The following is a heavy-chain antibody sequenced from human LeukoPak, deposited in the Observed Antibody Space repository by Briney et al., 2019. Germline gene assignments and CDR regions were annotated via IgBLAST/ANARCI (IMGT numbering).Heavy chain of an antibody. V-gene: IGHV1-18*01. J-gene: IGHJ3*02. Sequence: ASVKVSCKASGYTFTSYGISWARQAPGQGLEWMGWISAYNGNTNYAQKLQGRVTMTTDTSTSTAYMGLRSLRSDDTAVYYCARDNYYDSSGYYYTLDAFDIWGQGTMVTVSS. CDR2: ISAYNGNT. CDR3: ARDNYYDSSGYYYTLDAFDI. D-gene: IGHD3-22*01. CDR1: GYTFTSYG.